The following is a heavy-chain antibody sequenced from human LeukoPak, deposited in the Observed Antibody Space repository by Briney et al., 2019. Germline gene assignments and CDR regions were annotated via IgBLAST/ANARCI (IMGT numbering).Heavy chain of an antibody. V-gene: IGHV3-53*01. D-gene: IGHD4-23*01. J-gene: IGHJ4*02. CDR2: IYSGGTT. Sequence: AGGSLRLSCAVSGFTVSGNYMSWVRQAPGKGLEWVSLIYSGGTTYYADSVKGRFTISRDNSKSTLYLQMNSLRAEDTAVYYCARRAGGYSHPYDYWGQGILVTVSS. CDR1: GFTVSGNY. CDR3: ARRAGGYSHPYDY.